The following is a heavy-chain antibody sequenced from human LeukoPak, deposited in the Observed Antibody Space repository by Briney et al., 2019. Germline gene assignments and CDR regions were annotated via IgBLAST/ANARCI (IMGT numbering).Heavy chain of an antibody. D-gene: IGHD6-13*01. J-gene: IGHJ4*02. V-gene: IGHV3-53*04. CDR1: RFTVNNNY. Sequence: PGGSLRLSCAASRFTVNNNYMSWVRQAPGKGLEWVSVIYSGGSTYYADSVKGRFTISRHNSKNTLYLQMNSLRAEDTAVYFCAKGGESYSSRNYFDYWGQGTLVTVSS. CDR2: IYSGGST. CDR3: AKGGESYSSRNYFDY.